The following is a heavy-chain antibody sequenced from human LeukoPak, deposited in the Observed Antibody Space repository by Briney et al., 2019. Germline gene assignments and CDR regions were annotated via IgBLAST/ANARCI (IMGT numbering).Heavy chain of an antibody. CDR2: IGGRGDNT. D-gene: IGHD6-19*01. J-gene: IGHJ4*02. CDR3: AKRSGYATGWFFDF. CDR1: GVSFSSYA. Sequence: GGSLKLSCAASGVSFSSYAMSWGRQAPGKGLEWVSPIGGRGDNTYYAESVKGRFTISRDNSKNTLFLQMNSLRAEDTAVFYCAKRSGYATGWFFDFWGQGTLVTVSS. V-gene: IGHV3-23*01.